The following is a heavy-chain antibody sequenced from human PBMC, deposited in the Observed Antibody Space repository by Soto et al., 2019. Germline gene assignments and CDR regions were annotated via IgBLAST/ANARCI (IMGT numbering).Heavy chain of an antibody. CDR3: ANQNYEGSDFDY. V-gene: IGHV3-23*01. CDR1: GFPFSSYA. J-gene: IGHJ4*02. D-gene: IGHD3-16*01. Sequence: PGGSLRLSCAASGFPFSSYAMSWVRQAPGKGLEWVSAISGSGGSTYYADSVKGRFTISRDNSKNTLYLQMNSLRAEDTAVYYCANQNYEGSDFDYWGQGTLVTVSS. CDR2: ISGSGGST.